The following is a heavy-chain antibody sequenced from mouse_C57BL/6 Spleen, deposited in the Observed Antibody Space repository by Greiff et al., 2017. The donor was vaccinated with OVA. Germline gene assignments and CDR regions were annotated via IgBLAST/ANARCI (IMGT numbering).Heavy chain of an antibody. J-gene: IGHJ4*01. V-gene: IGHV1-76*01. Sequence: VQLQQSGAELVRPGASVKLSCKASGYTFTDYYINWVKQRPGQGLEWIARIYPGSGNTYYNEKFKGKATLTAEKSSSTAYMQLSSLTSEDSAVYFCARLVAHYYAMDYWGQGTSVTVSS. CDR3: ARLVAHYYAMDY. CDR1: GYTFTDYY. D-gene: IGHD1-1*01. CDR2: IYPGSGNT.